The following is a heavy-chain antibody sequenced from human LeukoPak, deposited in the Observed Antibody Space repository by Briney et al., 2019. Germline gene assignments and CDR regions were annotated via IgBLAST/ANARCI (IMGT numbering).Heavy chain of an antibody. V-gene: IGHV3-30-3*01. CDR2: ISYDGSNK. CDR3: AGSAVDTAMVTVY. Sequence: GGSLRLSCAASGFTFSSYAMHWVRQAPGKGLEWVAVISYDGSNKYYADSVKGRFTISRDNSKNTLYLQMNSLRAEDTAVYYCAGSAVDTAMVTVYWGQGTLVTVSS. D-gene: IGHD5-18*01. CDR1: GFTFSSYA. J-gene: IGHJ4*02.